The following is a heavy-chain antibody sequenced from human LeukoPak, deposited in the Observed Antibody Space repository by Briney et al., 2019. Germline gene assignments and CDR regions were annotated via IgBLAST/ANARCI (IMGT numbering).Heavy chain of an antibody. Sequence: GGTLTLSCAASGFTFSSYSMNWVRQAPGNGLEWVSSISSSSSYIYYADSVKGRFTISRDNAKNSLYLQMNSLRAEDTAVYYCAREFEGDYVAIPLDYWGQGTLVTVSS. J-gene: IGHJ4*02. D-gene: IGHD4-17*01. CDR2: ISSSSSYI. V-gene: IGHV3-21*01. CDR1: GFTFSSYS. CDR3: AREFEGDYVAIPLDY.